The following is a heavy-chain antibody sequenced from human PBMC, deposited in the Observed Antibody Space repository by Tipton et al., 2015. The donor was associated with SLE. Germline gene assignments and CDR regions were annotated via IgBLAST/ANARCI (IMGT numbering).Heavy chain of an antibody. V-gene: IGHV1-69*01. D-gene: IGHD3-22*01. CDR3: ATPAHDSSGYYYDWYFDL. CDR1: GGTFSSYA. CDR2: IIPIFGTA. Sequence: QVQLVQSGAEVKKPGSSVKVSCKASGGTFSSYAISWVRQAPGQGLEWMGGIIPIFGTANYAQKFQGRVTITTDESTSTAYMELSSLRSEDTAVYYCATPAHDSSGYYYDWYFDLWGRGTLVTVSS. J-gene: IGHJ2*01.